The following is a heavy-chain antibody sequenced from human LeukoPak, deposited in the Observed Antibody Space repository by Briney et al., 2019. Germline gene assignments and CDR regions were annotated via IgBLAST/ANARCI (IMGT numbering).Heavy chain of an antibody. J-gene: IGHJ4*02. CDR2: ISGSGGST. CDR1: GFTFSSYA. D-gene: IGHD5-24*01. Sequence: PGGTLRLSCVASGFTFSSYAMSWVRQAPGKGLEWVSAISGSGGSTYYADSVKGRFTISRDNSKNTLYLQMNSLRAEDTAVYYCARTKEMASISYFDSWGQGTLVTVSS. CDR3: ARTKEMASISYFDS. V-gene: IGHV3-23*01.